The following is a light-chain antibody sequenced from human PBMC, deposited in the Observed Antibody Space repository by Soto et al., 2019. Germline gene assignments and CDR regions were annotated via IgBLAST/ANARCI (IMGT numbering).Light chain of an antibody. V-gene: IGKV1-5*03. Sequence: DIQMTQSPSTLPASVGDRVTITCRANQSISTWLAWYQQKPGKPPNLLIYKASTLASGVPSRFSGSGSGTEFTLTINSLQPDDFATYYCQQYHIYSGTFGQGTKVDIK. CDR3: QQYHIYSGT. CDR2: KAS. CDR1: QSISTW. J-gene: IGKJ1*01.